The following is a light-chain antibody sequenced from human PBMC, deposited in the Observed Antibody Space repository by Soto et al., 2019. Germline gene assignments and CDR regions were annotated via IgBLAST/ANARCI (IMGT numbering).Light chain of an antibody. CDR1: QSVSSY. V-gene: IGKV3-11*01. Sequence: EIVLTQSPATLSLSPGERATLSCRASQSVSSYLAWYQQKPGQAPRLLIYDASNRATGIPARFSGSGSGTYFTLTISSLEPEDFAVYYCQQRSKWPLTFGGGTQVEIK. CDR3: QQRSKWPLT. CDR2: DAS. J-gene: IGKJ4*01.